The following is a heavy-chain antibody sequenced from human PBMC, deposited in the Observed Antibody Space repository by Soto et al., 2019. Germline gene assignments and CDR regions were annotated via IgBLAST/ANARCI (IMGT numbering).Heavy chain of an antibody. V-gene: IGHV3-48*02. CDR2: ISSSGSTI. Sequence: EVQLVESGGGLVQPGGSLRLSCAASGFTFSSYSMNWVRQAPGKGLEWVSYISSSGSTIYYADSVKGRFTISRSNAKNSLDLQMNSLRDEDTAVYYCAREAYGDYYFDYWGQGTLVTVSS. J-gene: IGHJ4*02. CDR1: GFTFSSYS. CDR3: AREAYGDYYFDY. D-gene: IGHD4-17*01.